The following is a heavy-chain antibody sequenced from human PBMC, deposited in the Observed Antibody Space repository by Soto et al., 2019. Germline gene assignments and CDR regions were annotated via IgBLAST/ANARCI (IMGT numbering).Heavy chain of an antibody. V-gene: IGHV1-58*01. Sequence: QMQLVQSGPEVKKPGTSVKVSCKASGFTFTSSAVQWVRQARGQRLEWIGWIVVGSGNTNYAQKFQERVTITRDMSTSTAYMELSSLRSEDTAVYYCAAAGRVGAIDYWGQGTLVTVSS. J-gene: IGHJ4*02. CDR2: IVVGSGNT. CDR1: GFTFTSSA. D-gene: IGHD1-26*01. CDR3: AAAGRVGAIDY.